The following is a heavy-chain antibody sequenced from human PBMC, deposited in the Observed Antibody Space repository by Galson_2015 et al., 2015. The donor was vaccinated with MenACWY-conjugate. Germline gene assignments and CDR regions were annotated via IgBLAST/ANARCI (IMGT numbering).Heavy chain of an antibody. CDR1: GFTFSSYA. CDR2: ISGSGGST. CDR3: AKDGDYGDLSY. Sequence: SLRLSCAASGFTFSSYAMSWVRQAPGKGLEWFSGISGSGGSTYYADSVKGRFTISRDKSKNTLYLQMNSLRAEDTAVYYCAKDGDYGDLSYWGQGTLVTVSS. D-gene: IGHD4-17*01. J-gene: IGHJ4*02. V-gene: IGHV3-23*01.